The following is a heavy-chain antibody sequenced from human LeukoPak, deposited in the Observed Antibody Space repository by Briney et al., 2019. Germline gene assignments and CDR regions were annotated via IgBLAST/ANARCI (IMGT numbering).Heavy chain of an antibody. CDR1: GFTFSSYA. CDR3: AKGLRTGVGPYMGYHYYMDV. Sequence: GGSLRLSCAASGFTFSSYAMSWVRQAPGRGLKWVSTINDNGADTYYADSVKGRFTISRDNSYNTVSLQMNSLRDEDTGVYYCAKGLRTGVGPYMGYHYYMDVWGKGATVTVSS. V-gene: IGHV3-23*01. D-gene: IGHD3-16*01. CDR2: INDNGADT. J-gene: IGHJ6*03.